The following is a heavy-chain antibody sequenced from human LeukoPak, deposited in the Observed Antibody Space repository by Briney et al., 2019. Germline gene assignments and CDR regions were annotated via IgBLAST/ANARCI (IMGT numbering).Heavy chain of an antibody. J-gene: IGHJ4*02. Sequence: GGSLRLSCAAAGFTCNSFEMFWVRQAPGKGLEWISYISSSGNKIYYADSVKGRFIISRYNSKNSLFLQMNSLRAEDTALYYCARGLTMVRGSEGDYWGQGTLVTVSS. CDR1: GFTCNSFE. V-gene: IGHV3-48*03. CDR3: ARGLTMVRGSEGDY. D-gene: IGHD3-10*01. CDR2: ISSSGNKI.